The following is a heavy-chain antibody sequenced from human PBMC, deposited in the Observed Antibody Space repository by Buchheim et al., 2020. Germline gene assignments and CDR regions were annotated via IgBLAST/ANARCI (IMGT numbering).Heavy chain of an antibody. D-gene: IGHD3-3*01. Sequence: QVQLQESGPGLVKPSQTLSLTCTVSGGSISSGGYYWSWIRQHPGKGLEWIGDIYYSGSTYYNPSLQSRVTISVDTSKNQVFLKLSSVTAADTAVYYCARQGYDFWSGSWFDPWGQGTL. CDR3: ARQGYDFWSGSWFDP. CDR1: GGSISSGGYY. CDR2: IYYSGST. J-gene: IGHJ5*02. V-gene: IGHV4-31*03.